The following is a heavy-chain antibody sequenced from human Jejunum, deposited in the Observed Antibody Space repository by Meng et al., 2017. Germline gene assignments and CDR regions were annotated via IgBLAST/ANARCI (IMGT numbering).Heavy chain of an antibody. Sequence: QLQQWGVVLVKSSETLSLTCAVYGGSSSGFYLSWIRQPPGKGLEWIGVFHPSESTDYNPSLKSRLTISLDTSKNQFSLSLNSATAADTGIYYCTRGTDRAKSGDYWGQGTLVTVSS. J-gene: IGHJ4*02. CDR3: TRGTDRAKSGDY. V-gene: IGHV4-34*01. D-gene: IGHD1-14*01. CDR1: GGSSSGFY. CDR2: FHPSEST.